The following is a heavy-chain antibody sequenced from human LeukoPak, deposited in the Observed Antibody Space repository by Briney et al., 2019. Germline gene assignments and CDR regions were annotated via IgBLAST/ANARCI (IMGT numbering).Heavy chain of an antibody. D-gene: IGHD3-3*01. J-gene: IGHJ4*02. CDR1: GGSISSYY. V-gene: IGHV4-59*04. CDR3: ARRTRTYYFDY. Sequence: SETLSLTCTVSGGSISSYYWSWLRQPPGKGLEWIGYIYYSGSTYYNPSLKSRVTISVDTSKNQFSLKLSSVTAADTAVYYCARRTRTYYFDYWGQGTLVTVSS. CDR2: IYYSGST.